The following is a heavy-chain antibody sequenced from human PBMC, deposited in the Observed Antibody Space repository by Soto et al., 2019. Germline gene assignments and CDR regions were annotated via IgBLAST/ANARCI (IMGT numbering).Heavy chain of an antibody. V-gene: IGHV4-34*01. Sequence: QVQLQQWGAGLLKSSETLSLTCAVYGGSFSGYYWSWIRQPPGKGLEWIGEINHSGSTNYNPSLKSRVTISVDTSKNQFSLKLSSVTAADTAVYYCARGLAAMAPPRFDYWGQGTLVTVSS. CDR2: INHSGST. D-gene: IGHD5-18*01. CDR1: GGSFSGYY. J-gene: IGHJ4*02. CDR3: ARGLAAMAPPRFDY.